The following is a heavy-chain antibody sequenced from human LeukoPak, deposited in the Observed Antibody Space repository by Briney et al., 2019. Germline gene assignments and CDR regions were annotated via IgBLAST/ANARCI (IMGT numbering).Heavy chain of an antibody. CDR2: IPGSGDST. CDR1: GFTFSSYA. Sequence: GGSLRLSCAASGFTFSSYAMYWVRQAPGRGLEWVSAIPGSGDSTYYADSVKGRFAISRDNSNNMLYLQMNSLRAEDTAVYYCAKDQGMIVVVIITDWGQGTLVTVSS. D-gene: IGHD3-22*01. CDR3: AKDQGMIVVVIITD. J-gene: IGHJ4*02. V-gene: IGHV3-23*01.